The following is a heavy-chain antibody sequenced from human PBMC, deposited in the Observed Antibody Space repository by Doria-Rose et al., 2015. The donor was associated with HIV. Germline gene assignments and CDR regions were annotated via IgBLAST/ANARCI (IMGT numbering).Heavy chain of an antibody. Sequence: PGNGLEWVAVISYDGTNKYSSDSLKGRFTISRDNSKFTLYLQMNNLRAEDTAVYYCARDWDDYGDFDYWGQGTLVIGSS. D-gene: IGHD4-17*01. CDR3: ARDWDDYGDFDY. CDR2: ISYDGTNK. V-gene: IGHV3-30*03. J-gene: IGHJ4*02.